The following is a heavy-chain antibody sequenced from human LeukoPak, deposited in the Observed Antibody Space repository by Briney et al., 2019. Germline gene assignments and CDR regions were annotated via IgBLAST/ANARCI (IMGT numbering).Heavy chain of an antibody. CDR2: IYCSGST. CDR1: GGSFSTDF. CDR3: ARAVITFGGAGAKGFDC. V-gene: IGHV4-59*01. D-gene: IGHD3-16*01. J-gene: IGHJ4*02. Sequence: SESLSLTCAVPGGSFSTDFWSWIRQPPRKGLEWSGYIYCSGSTAYNPSLESRVTMSLDTSKNQFSLNLSSVTAADTAVYYCARAVITFGGAGAKGFDCWGQGTLVTVSS.